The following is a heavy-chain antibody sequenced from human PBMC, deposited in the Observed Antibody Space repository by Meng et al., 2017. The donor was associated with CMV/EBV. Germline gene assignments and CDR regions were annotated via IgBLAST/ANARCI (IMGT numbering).Heavy chain of an antibody. D-gene: IGHD1-26*01. J-gene: IGHJ6*02. Sequence: GGSLRLPCAASGFTFSSYGMHWVRQAPGKGLEWVAFIRYDGSNKYYADSVKGRFTISRDNSKNTLYLQMNSLRAEDTAVYYCAKDRLWELPGRNYYGMDVWGQGTTVTVSS. CDR3: AKDRLWELPGRNYYGMDV. CDR2: IRYDGSNK. CDR1: GFTFSSYG. V-gene: IGHV3-30*02.